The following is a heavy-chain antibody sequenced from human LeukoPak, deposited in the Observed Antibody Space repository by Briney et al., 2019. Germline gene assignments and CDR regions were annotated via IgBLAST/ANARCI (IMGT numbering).Heavy chain of an antibody. V-gene: IGHV4-59*11. CDR3: ARAPSGYSGSESKTSFDF. Sequence: SDTLSLTCNVSGPSTAGLYSTWIRQPPGKLMEWIGYIHYTESANYRPSLTRRVTMSVDTSKNQFSLRLNSVTAADTAVYYCARAPSGYSGSESKTSFDFWGQGTLVTVSS. J-gene: IGHJ4*02. CDR1: GPSTAGLY. CDR2: IHYTESA. D-gene: IGHD5-12*01.